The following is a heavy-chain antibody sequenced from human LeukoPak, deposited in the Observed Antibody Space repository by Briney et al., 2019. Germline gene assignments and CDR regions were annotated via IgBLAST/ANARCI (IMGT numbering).Heavy chain of an antibody. Sequence: ASVKGSCKGSGYTFTGYYMHWVRQAPGQGLEWMAWINPNSGATNYAQKFQGRVTVTRDTSISTAYMELSSLESDDTAVYYCVRDLMTTQTWDFDYWGQGTLVSVSS. CDR1: GYTFTGYY. D-gene: IGHD3-16*01. CDR3: VRDLMTTQTWDFDY. CDR2: INPNSGAT. V-gene: IGHV1-2*02. J-gene: IGHJ4*02.